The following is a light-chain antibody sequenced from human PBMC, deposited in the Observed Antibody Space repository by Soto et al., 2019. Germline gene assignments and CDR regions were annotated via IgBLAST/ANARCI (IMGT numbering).Light chain of an antibody. V-gene: IGKV1-5*03. Sequence: DIQMTQSPSTLSASVGDRVTITCRASQSISSWLAWYQQKPGKAPKLLIYKASSLESGVPSRFSGSVSGTEFTLTISSLQPDDFATYYCQQHSNSPLTFGGGTKVEIK. CDR1: QSISSW. J-gene: IGKJ4*01. CDR3: QQHSNSPLT. CDR2: KAS.